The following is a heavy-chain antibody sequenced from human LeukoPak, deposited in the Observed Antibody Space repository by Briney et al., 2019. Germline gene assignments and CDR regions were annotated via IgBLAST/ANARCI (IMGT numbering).Heavy chain of an antibody. CDR2: ISAYNGNT. CDR1: GYTFTSYD. CDR3: ARLRSVVVTATDAFDI. V-gene: IGHV1-18*01. D-gene: IGHD2-21*02. Sequence: ASVKVSCKASGYTFTSYDINWVRQAPGQGLEWMGWISAYNGNTNYAQKLQGRVTMTTDTSTSTAYMELRSLRSDDTAVYYCARLRSVVVTATDAFDIWGQGTMVTVSS. J-gene: IGHJ3*02.